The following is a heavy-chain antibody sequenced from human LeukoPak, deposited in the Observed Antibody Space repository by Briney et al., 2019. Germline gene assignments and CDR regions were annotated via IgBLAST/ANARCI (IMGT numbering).Heavy chain of an antibody. CDR1: GYTFTTFD. J-gene: IGHJ4*02. CDR2: MNPNSGNT. D-gene: IGHD5-24*01. CDR3: ARGRKRWLHGDY. Sequence: ASVKVSCKASGYTFTTFDINWVRQATGQGLEWMGWMNPNSGNTGYAQRFQGRVTMTRNTSISTAYMELSSLRSEDTAVYYCARGRKRWLHGDYWGQGTLVTVSS. V-gene: IGHV1-8*02.